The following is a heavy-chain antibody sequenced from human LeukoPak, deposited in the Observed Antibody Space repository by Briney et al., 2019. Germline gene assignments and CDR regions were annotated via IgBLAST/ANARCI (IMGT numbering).Heavy chain of an antibody. J-gene: IGHJ4*02. CDR2: INSDGSST. Sequence: GRSLRLSCAASGFTFSSYWMHWVRQAPGKGLVWVSRINSDGSSTSYADSVKGRFTISRDNAKNTLYLQMNSLRAEDTAVYYCASHYSYGKTFDYWGQGTLVTVSS. CDR1: GFTFSSYW. CDR3: ASHYSYGKTFDY. V-gene: IGHV3-74*01. D-gene: IGHD5-18*01.